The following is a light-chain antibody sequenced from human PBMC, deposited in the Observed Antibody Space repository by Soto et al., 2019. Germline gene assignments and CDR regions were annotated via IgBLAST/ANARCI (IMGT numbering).Light chain of an antibody. CDR2: KAS. CDR3: QQYHSYSYT. CDR1: QNVSKW. Sequence: DIQMTQSPSTLSASVGDRVTITCRASQNVSKWLAWFQQRPGKAPKLLIYKASTVESGVPGRISGSGSGTEFALTINSLQPDDFATYYCQQYHSYSYTFGQGTKLEIK. J-gene: IGKJ2*01. V-gene: IGKV1-5*03.